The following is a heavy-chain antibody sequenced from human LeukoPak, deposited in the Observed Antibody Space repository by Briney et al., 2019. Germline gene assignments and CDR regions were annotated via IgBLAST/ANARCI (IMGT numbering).Heavy chain of an antibody. CDR2: IYYIGST. J-gene: IGHJ4*02. CDR3: ARSNYDSSRYYFDY. Sequence: SETLSLTCTVSGYSISSSYYWSWIRQPPGKGLEWIGYIYYIGSTNYNPSLKGRVTISVDTSKNQFSLKLSSVTAADTAVYYCARSNYDSSRYYFDYWGQGTLVTVSS. D-gene: IGHD3-22*01. CDR1: GYSISSSYY. V-gene: IGHV4-61*01.